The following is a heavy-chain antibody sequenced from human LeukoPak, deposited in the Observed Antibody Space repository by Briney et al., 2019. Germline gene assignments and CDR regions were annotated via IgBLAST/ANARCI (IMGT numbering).Heavy chain of an antibody. CDR1: GFTFSSYG. CDR2: ISYDGSNK. CDR3: ARQTGRGEWELLGGAFDI. J-gene: IGHJ3*02. V-gene: IGHV3-30*03. D-gene: IGHD1-26*01. Sequence: GGSLRLSCAASGFTFSSYGMHWVRQAPGKGLEWVAVISYDGSNKYYADSVKGRFTISRDNSKNTLYLQMNSLRAEDTAVYYCARQTGRGEWELLGGAFDIWGQGTMVTVSS.